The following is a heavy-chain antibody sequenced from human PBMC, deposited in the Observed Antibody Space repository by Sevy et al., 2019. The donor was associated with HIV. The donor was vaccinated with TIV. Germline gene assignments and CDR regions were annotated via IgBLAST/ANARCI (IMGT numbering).Heavy chain of an antibody. Sequence: GGSLRLSCTASGFTVSSNYMSWVRQAPGKGLEWVSVIYRGRRTYYADSVKARFTISIDDSKNTLYLQMNSPRAEDTGIYYCARDGDSSGYFRDYWGQGTLVTVSS. J-gene: IGHJ4*02. CDR3: ARDGDSSGYFRDY. CDR2: IYRGRRT. V-gene: IGHV3-66*01. CDR1: GFTVSSNY. D-gene: IGHD3-22*01.